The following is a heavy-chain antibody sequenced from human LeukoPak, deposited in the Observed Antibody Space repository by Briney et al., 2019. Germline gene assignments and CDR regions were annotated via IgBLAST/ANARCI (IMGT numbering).Heavy chain of an antibody. J-gene: IGHJ4*02. Sequence: GGSLRLSCAASGFTFSDYYMSWIRQAPGKGLEWVSYISSSHNNIFYADSVKGRFTISRDNSKNTLYLQMNSLRAEDTAVYYCARADYGGNMAFDYWGQGTLVTVSS. CDR3: ARADYGGNMAFDY. V-gene: IGHV3-11*01. D-gene: IGHD4-23*01. CDR2: ISSSHNNI. CDR1: GFTFSDYY.